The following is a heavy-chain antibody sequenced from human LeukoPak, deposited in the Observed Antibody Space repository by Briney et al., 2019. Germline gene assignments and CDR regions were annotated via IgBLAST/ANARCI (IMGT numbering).Heavy chain of an antibody. CDR3: AKDEYCSGGSCGNYYYMDV. V-gene: IGHV3-23*01. CDR2: ISGSGGST. D-gene: IGHD2-15*01. Sequence: GSLRLSCAASGFTFSSYGMSWVRQAPGKGLEWVSAISGSGGSTYYADSVKGRFTISRDNSKNMLYLQMNSLRAEDTAVYYCAKDEYCSGGSCGNYYYMDVWGKGTTVTISS. J-gene: IGHJ6*03. CDR1: GFTFSSYG.